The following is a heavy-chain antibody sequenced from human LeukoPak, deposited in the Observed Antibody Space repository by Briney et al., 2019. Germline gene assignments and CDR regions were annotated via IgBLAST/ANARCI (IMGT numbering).Heavy chain of an antibody. CDR3: ARGAYGVLTGTHYNWCDP. Sequence: PSETLSLTCAVYGGSFSGYYWSWIRQPPGKGLEWIGEINHSGSTNYNPSIKSRVTISVDTSKNQFSLNLTSVTAADTAVYYCARGAYGVLTGTHYNWCDPWGQGTLVIVSS. J-gene: IGHJ5*02. D-gene: IGHD3-9*01. CDR2: INHSGST. CDR1: GGSFSGYY. V-gene: IGHV4-34*01.